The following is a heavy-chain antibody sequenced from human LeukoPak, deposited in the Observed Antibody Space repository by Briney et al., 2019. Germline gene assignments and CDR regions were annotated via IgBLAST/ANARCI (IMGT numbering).Heavy chain of an antibody. CDR3: ARGPHTPPMDV. D-gene: IGHD2-2*02. CDR1: GGSFSGYY. V-gene: IGHV4-34*01. CDR2: INHSGST. J-gene: IGHJ6*03. Sequence: PSETLSLTCAVYGGSFSGYYWSWIRQPPGKGLEWIGEINHSGSTNYNPSLKSRVTISVDTSKNQFSLKLSSVTAADTAVYYCARGPHTPPMDVWGKGTTVTVPS.